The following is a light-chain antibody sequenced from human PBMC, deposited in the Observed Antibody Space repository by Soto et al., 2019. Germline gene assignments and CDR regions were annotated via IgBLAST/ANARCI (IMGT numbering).Light chain of an antibody. J-gene: IGLJ2*01. CDR2: DVS. V-gene: IGLV2-14*01. Sequence: QSALTQPASLSGSPGQSITISCTGTSSDVGGYNYVSWYQQHPGKAPKLMIYDVSNRPLGVSNRFSGSKSGNTASLTISGLQAEDEADYYCSSYTSSSTYVVFGGGTKLTVL. CDR3: SSYTSSSTYVV. CDR1: SSDVGGYNY.